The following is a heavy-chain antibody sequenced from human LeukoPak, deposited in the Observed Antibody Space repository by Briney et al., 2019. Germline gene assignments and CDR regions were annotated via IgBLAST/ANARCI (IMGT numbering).Heavy chain of an antibody. CDR1: GYTFTGYY. J-gene: IGHJ6*02. CDR2: INPNSGGT. Sequence: ASVKVSCKASGYTFTGYYIHWVRQAPGQGLEWMGWINPNSGGTNYAQKFQGRVTMTRDTSISTAYMELSRLRSDDTAVYYCARGVYSSSWYPGGPPGMDVWGQGTTVTVSS. D-gene: IGHD6-13*01. CDR3: ARGVYSSSWYPGGPPGMDV. V-gene: IGHV1-2*02.